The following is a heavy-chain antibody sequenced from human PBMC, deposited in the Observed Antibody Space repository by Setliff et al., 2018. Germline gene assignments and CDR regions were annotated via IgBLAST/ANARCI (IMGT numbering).Heavy chain of an antibody. CDR3: ARDVFDFRTGQADP. CDR1: GFTFSSFW. V-gene: IGHV3-7*01. Sequence: GGSLRLSCAAYGFTFSSFWMSWVRQAPGKGLEWVANINQGGGAQFYVDSVKGRFTISRDNAKNSLYLQMSSLRAEDTAVYYCARDVFDFRTGQADPWGQGTLVTVSS. CDR2: INQGGGAQ. D-gene: IGHD3-3*01. J-gene: IGHJ5*02.